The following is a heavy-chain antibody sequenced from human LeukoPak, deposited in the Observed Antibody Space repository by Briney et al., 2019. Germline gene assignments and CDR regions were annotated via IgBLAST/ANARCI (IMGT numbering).Heavy chain of an antibody. Sequence: GGSLRLSCAASGFTFDNYGIGWVRQAPGKGLEWVSGISGSGGRTYYADLVKGRFTISRDNSKNTLFLQLNSLGVEDTATYYCAIPTCSGSGYCSTSDPFHTWGQGTMVTVSS. V-gene: IGHV3-23*01. CDR1: GFTFDNYG. CDR2: ISGSGGRT. J-gene: IGHJ3*02. CDR3: AIPTCSGSGYCSTSDPFHT. D-gene: IGHD2-2*03.